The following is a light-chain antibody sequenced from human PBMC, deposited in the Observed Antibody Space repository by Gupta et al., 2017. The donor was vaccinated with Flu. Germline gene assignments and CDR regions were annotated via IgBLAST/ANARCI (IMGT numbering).Light chain of an antibody. V-gene: IGLV6-57*01. CDR2: EDN. CDR1: SDSIASNF. J-gene: IGLJ2*01. Sequence: FMLTQPHSVSESPGKTVTISCTRSSDSIASNFVRWYQQRPDSSPTTVIFEDNQRPSGVPDRFSGSIDSSSNSASLTISGLKTEDEADYYCQSSDSTDYVVFGGGTKLTVL. CDR3: QSSDSTDYVV.